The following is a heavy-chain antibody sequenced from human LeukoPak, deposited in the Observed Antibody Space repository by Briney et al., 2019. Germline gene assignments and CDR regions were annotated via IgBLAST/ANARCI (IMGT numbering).Heavy chain of an antibody. Sequence: RGALRLSSAASAFTFRNFGMQWVRQAPPKGLEWVAFIQYDGRDKFYADSVKGRFTISRDNSKNTLYLQTNSLRGEDTARYYCAKDLGSGSYAADYWGQGTLVTVSS. CDR3: AKDLGSGSYAADY. D-gene: IGHD1-26*01. J-gene: IGHJ4*02. V-gene: IGHV3-30*02. CDR2: IQYDGRDK. CDR1: AFTFRNFG.